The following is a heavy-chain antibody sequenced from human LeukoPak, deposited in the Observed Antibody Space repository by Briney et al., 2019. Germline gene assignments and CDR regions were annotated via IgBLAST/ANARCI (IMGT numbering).Heavy chain of an antibody. Sequence: GGSLRLSCAASGFTFSSYSMNWVRQAPGKGLEWVSSISSSSSYIYYADSVKGRFTISRDNAKNSLYLQMNSLRAEDTAVYYCARDARTSSSWYDYYYYYMDVWGKGTTVTISS. V-gene: IGHV3-21*01. CDR3: ARDARTSSSWYDYYYYYMDV. D-gene: IGHD6-13*01. J-gene: IGHJ6*03. CDR1: GFTFSSYS. CDR2: ISSSSSYI.